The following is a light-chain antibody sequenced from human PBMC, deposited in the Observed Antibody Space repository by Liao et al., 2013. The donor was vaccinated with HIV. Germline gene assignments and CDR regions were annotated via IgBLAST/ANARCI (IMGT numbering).Light chain of an antibody. Sequence: SYELTQPPSVSVSPGQTATITCSGDKLGGVNLLPGISRRQASPLVLVIYEDTKRPSGIPERFSGSNSGNTATLIISGTQALDEADCYSQAWDCDIAELFGTGTKVSVL. CDR3: QAWDCDIAEL. CDR2: EDT. V-gene: IGLV3-1*01. J-gene: IGLJ1*01. CDR1: KLGGVN.